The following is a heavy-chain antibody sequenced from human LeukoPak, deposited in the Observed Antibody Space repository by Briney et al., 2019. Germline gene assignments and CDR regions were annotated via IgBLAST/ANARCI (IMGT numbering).Heavy chain of an antibody. J-gene: IGHJ4*02. CDR1: GFTFSDSY. V-gene: IGHV3-11*04. D-gene: IGHD2-2*02. CDR2: ISNSGHII. CDR3: ARDLGSEDCSSTSCYMTDY. Sequence: EGSLRLSCAASGFTFSDSYMSWIRQSPGKGLEWVSHISNSGHIIYYADSVKGRFTISRDNAKNSLYLQMNSLRAEDTAVYYCARDLGSEDCSSTSCYMTDYWGQGTLVTVSS.